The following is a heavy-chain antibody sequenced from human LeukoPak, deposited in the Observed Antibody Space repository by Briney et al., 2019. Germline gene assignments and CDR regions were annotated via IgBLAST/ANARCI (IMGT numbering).Heavy chain of an antibody. V-gene: IGHV3-15*01. CDR1: GFTFSDYY. D-gene: IGHD2-2*02. CDR3: TTLLVVPAAIEVRGVYIN. CDR2: IKSKTDGGTT. Sequence: GGSLRLSCAASGFTFSDYYMSWIRQAPGKGLEWVGRIKSKTDGGTTDYAAPVKGRFTISRDDSKNTLYLQMNSLKTEDTAVYYCTTLLVVPAAIEVRGVYINWGQGTLVTVSS. J-gene: IGHJ4*02.